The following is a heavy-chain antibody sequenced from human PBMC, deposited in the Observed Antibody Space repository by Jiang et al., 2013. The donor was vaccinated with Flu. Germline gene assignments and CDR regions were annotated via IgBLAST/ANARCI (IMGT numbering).Heavy chain of an antibody. Sequence: GVVQPGRSLRLSCAASRFTFNSYGMHWVRQAPGKGPEWVAVISFDGGSKYYADSVKGRFTISRDNSKNTLYLQMSTLRAEDTAVYYCAKDRIRYFYDNSGYYFDHWGQGTLVTVSS. CDR2: ISFDGGSK. J-gene: IGHJ4*02. V-gene: IGHV3-30*18. D-gene: IGHD3-22*01. CDR3: AKDRIRYFYDNSGYYFDH. CDR1: RFTFNSYG.